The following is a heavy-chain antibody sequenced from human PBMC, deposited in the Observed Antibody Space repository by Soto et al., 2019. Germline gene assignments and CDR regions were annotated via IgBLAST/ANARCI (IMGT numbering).Heavy chain of an antibody. J-gene: IGHJ4*02. V-gene: IGHV1-2*04. Sequence: QVQLVQSGAEVKKPGASVKVSCKASGYTFTGYYMHWVRQAPGQGLEWMGWINPNSGGTNYAQKFQGWVTMTRDTSISTAYMELSRLRSDDTAVYYCARAYCSSTSCYGFATDYWGQGTLVTVSS. CDR3: ARAYCSSTSCYGFATDY. CDR1: GYTFTGYY. D-gene: IGHD2-2*01. CDR2: INPNSGGT.